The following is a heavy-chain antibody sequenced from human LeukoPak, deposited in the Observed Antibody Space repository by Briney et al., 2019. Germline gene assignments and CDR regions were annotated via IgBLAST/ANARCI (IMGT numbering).Heavy chain of an antibody. V-gene: IGHV4-39*01. J-gene: IGHJ4*02. D-gene: IGHD6-19*01. Sequence: PSETLSVTCTVSGGSISSSTYYWGWICQPPGKGLEWIGSIYYSGSTYYNPSLKSRVTMSVDTSKNQFSLKLTSVTAADTAVYYCARGIAVAFDYWGQGTLVTVSS. CDR3: ARGIAVAFDY. CDR1: GGSISSSTYY. CDR2: IYYSGST.